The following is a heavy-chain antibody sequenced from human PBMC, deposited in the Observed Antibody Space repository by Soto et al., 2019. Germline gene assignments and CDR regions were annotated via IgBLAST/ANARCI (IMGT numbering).Heavy chain of an antibody. J-gene: IGHJ4*01. CDR3: ARDLPPVYY. Sequence: QVQLVQSGAEVKKHGASVKVSCKASGYTFTSYGISWVRQAPGQWLKGMGWISAYNGNTNYAHKLQGRVTMTTDTSSSTAYMELRRLRSAVTAVYYGARDLPPVYYLGHVTLVTVSS. V-gene: IGHV1-18*01. CDR2: ISAYNGNT. CDR1: GYTFTSYG.